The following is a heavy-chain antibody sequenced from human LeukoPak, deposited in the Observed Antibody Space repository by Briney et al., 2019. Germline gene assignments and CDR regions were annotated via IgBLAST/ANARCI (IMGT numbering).Heavy chain of an antibody. CDR1: GFTFSSYA. Sequence: GGSLRLSCAASGFTFSSYAMSWVRQAPGKGLEWVSDINGSGGSTYYADSVKGRFTISTDTSKNTLFLQMNSLISEDTAVYYCASSRPWELLSAFQMWGQGTLVTVSS. V-gene: IGHV3-23*01. CDR3: ASSRPWELLSAFQM. D-gene: IGHD1-26*01. CDR2: INGSGGST. J-gene: IGHJ3*02.